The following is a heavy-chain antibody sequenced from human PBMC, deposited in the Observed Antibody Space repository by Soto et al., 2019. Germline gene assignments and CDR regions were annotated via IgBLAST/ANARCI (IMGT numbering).Heavy chain of an antibody. Sequence: PGGSLRLSCAAFRFNFSTYAMSRVLQDTGKGLEWVSTINAIGDNTYYADSVKGRFTISRDNSKNALYLQMNSLRAEDTAVYYCAKDGPTVDSSPDYCGQGTLVTVSS. V-gene: IGHV3-23*01. J-gene: IGHJ4*02. CDR1: RFNFSTYA. D-gene: IGHD4-17*01. CDR2: INAIGDNT. CDR3: AKDGPTVDSSPDY.